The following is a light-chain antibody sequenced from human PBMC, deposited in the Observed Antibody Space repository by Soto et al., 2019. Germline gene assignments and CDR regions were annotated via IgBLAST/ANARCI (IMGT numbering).Light chain of an antibody. V-gene: IGKV4-1*01. CDR3: QQYYSTPLT. CDR1: QSVLYSSNNKNY. Sequence: DIVMTQSPDSLAVSLGERATINCKSSQSVLYSSNNKNYLAWYQQKPGQPHKLLIYWASTRESGVPDRFSGSGSVTDFTLTISSLQAEDVAVYYCQQYYSTPLTFGGGTKVEIK. CDR2: WAS. J-gene: IGKJ4*01.